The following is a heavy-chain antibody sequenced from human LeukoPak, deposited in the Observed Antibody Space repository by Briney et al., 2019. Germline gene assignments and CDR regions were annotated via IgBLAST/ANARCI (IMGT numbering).Heavy chain of an antibody. J-gene: IGHJ5*02. CDR3: AKDGNPRGLYSLWYEPSNWFDP. V-gene: IGHV3-23*01. CDR1: GFTFSSYG. D-gene: IGHD3-10*01. Sequence: GGSLRLSCAASGFTFSSYGMSWVRQAPGKGLEWVSSISGSGGSTYYADSVKGRFTISRDNSKNTLYLQMNSLRAEDTAVYYCAKDGNPRGLYSLWYEPSNWFDPWGQGTLVTVSS. CDR2: ISGSGGST.